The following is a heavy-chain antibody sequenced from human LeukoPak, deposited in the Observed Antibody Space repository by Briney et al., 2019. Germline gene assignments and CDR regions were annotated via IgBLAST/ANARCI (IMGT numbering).Heavy chain of an antibody. V-gene: IGHV1-8*03. CDR1: GYTFIDYY. D-gene: IGHD1-26*01. J-gene: IGHJ4*02. CDR2: MNPNSGKT. CDR3: ARTSGSYEY. Sequence: ASVKVSCKASGYTFIDYYIHWVRQAPGQGLEWMGWMNPNSGKTGYARKFQGRVTITRNTSISTAYMELSSLRSEDTAVYYCARTSGSYEYWGQGTLVTVSS.